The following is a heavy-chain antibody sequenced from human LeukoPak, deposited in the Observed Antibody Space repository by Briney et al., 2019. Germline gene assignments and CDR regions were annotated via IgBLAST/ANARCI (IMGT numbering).Heavy chain of an antibody. CDR3: ARWKVAAYYFDY. J-gene: IGHJ4*02. Sequence: PSETLSLTCTVSGGSISSYYWSWIRQPPGKGLEWIGYIYYSGSTNYNPSLKSRVTISVDTSKNQFSLKLSSVTAADTAVYYCARWKVAAYYFDYWGQGTLVTVSS. D-gene: IGHD6-19*01. CDR1: GGSISSYY. V-gene: IGHV4-59*08. CDR2: IYYSGST.